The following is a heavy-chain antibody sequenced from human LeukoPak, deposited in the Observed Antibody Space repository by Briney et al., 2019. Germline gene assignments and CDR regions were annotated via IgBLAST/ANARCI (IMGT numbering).Heavy chain of an antibody. Sequence: QPGGSLRLSCAASGFTVSSNYMSWVRQAPGKGLEWVSVIYSGGSTYYADSVKGRLTISRDNAKTSLYLQMNSLRAEDTAVYYCARDVGTWFDPWGQGTLVTVSS. CDR1: GFTVSSNY. D-gene: IGHD6-13*01. V-gene: IGHV3-66*01. J-gene: IGHJ5*02. CDR3: ARDVGTWFDP. CDR2: IYSGGST.